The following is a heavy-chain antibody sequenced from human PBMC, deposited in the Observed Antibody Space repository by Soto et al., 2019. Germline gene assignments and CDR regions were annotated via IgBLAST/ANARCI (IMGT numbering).Heavy chain of an antibody. CDR1: GFTFSSYG. CDR2: ISYDGSNK. Sequence: QVQLVESGGGVVQPGRSLRLSCAASGFTFSSYGMHWVRQAPGKGLEWVAVISYDGSNKYYADSVKGRFTISRDTSKNTLYLQMNSLRAEDTAVYYCAKDRSYYYYYGMDVWGQGTTVTVSS. V-gene: IGHV3-30*18. J-gene: IGHJ6*02. CDR3: AKDRSYYYYYGMDV.